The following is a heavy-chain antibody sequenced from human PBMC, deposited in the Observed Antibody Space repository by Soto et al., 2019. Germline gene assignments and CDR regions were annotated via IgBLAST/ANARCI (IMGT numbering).Heavy chain of an antibody. CDR2: IYWDDDK. CDR3: IQSRCGGDCLQSYASYYYYGMDV. J-gene: IGHJ6*02. Sequence: QITLKESGPTLVKPTQTLTLTCTFSAFSLSTGGVGVGWIRQPPGKALEWLALIYWDDDKRYSPSLRSRLTSTKDPTKNRVVLTMTDMDPVDTATYYCIQSRCGGDCLQSYASYYYYGMDVWGQGTTVTVSS. V-gene: IGHV2-5*02. D-gene: IGHD2-21*02. CDR1: AFSLSTGGVG.